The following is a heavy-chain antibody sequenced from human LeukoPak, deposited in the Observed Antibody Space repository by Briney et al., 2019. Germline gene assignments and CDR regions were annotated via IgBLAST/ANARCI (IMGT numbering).Heavy chain of an antibody. CDR2: IYSDGST. CDR3: ARSNPLVGATSGLPWYFDL. J-gene: IGHJ2*01. V-gene: IGHV3-53*05. Sequence: GGSLRLSCAASGFTVSSHYMSWVRQAPGKGLEWVSIIYSDGSTYYADSVKGRFTISRDNPKNTPYLLMNSLRTEDTAVYYCARSNPLVGATSGLPWYFDLWGRGTLVTVSS. CDR1: GFTVSSHY. D-gene: IGHD1-26*01.